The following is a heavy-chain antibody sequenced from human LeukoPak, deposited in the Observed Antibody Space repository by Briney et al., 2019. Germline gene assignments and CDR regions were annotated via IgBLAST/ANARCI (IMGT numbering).Heavy chain of an antibody. D-gene: IGHD2-21*01. CDR1: GFTVSSNY. V-gene: IGHV3-53*01. Sequence: PGGSLRLSCAASGFTVSSNYMSWVRQAPGKGLEWVSVIYSGGSTYYADFVKGRFTISRDNSKNTLYLQMNSLRAEDTVVYYCTSLFQNSDYWGQGTLVTVSS. CDR3: TSLFQNSDY. CDR2: IYSGGST. J-gene: IGHJ4*02.